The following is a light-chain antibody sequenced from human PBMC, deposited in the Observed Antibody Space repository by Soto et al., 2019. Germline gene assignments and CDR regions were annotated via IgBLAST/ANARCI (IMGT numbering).Light chain of an antibody. J-gene: IGKJ1*01. CDR3: QQYGSSPWT. V-gene: IGKV3-20*01. CDR1: QSVSSSY. CDR2: GAS. Sequence: EIVLTQSPGTLSLSPGERATLSCRASQSVSSSYLAWYQQKPGQAPRLLIYGASSRATGIPDRFSGSGSGTDCPLTISRLEPEDFAGYYFQQYGSSPWTFGQGTKVEIK.